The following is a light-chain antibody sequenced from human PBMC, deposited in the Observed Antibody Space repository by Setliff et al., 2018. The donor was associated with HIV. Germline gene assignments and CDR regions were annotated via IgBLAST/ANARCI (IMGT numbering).Light chain of an antibody. CDR2: EVT. CDR1: SSDVGAYDF. CDR3: SSFTTRSTVV. Sequence: LTQPASVSGSPGQSITLSCTGTSSDVGAYDFVSWYRHHPGKAPKLIIYEVTNRPSGVSNRFSGSKSGNTASLTISGLQAEDEADYYCSSFTTRSTVVFGSGTKVTVL. V-gene: IGLV2-14*01. J-gene: IGLJ1*01.